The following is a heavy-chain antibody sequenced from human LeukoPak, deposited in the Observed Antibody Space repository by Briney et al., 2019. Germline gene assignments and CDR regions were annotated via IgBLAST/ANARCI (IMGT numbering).Heavy chain of an antibody. J-gene: IGHJ6*02. CDR1: GFTFSSYA. CDR2: ISGSGGST. Sequence: GGSLRLSCAASGFTFSSYAMSWVRQAPGKGLEWVSAISGSGGSTYYVDSVKGRFTISRDNSKNTLYLQMNSLRVEDTAVYYCAKDGYSSGWYEYYYYGMDVWGQGTTVTVSS. D-gene: IGHD6-19*01. V-gene: IGHV3-23*01. CDR3: AKDGYSSGWYEYYYYGMDV.